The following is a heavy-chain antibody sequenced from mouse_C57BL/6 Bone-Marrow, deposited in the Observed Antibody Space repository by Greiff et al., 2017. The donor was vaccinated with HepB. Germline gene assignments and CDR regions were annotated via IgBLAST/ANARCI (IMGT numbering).Heavy chain of an antibody. CDR1: GFTFTDYY. D-gene: IGHD2-10*02. CDR2: IRNKANGYTT. V-gene: IGHV7-3*01. J-gene: IGHJ4*01. Sequence: EVHLVESGGGLVQPGGSLSLSCAASGFTFTDYYMSWVRQPPGKALEWLGFIRNKANGYTTEYSASVKGRFTISRDNSQSILYLQMNALRAEDSATYYCARSYGNYGAMDYWGQGTSVTVSS. CDR3: ARSYGNYGAMDY.